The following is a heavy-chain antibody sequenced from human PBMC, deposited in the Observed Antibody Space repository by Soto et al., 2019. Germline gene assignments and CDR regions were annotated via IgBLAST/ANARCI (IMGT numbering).Heavy chain of an antibody. CDR2: IYYSGST. J-gene: IGHJ4*02. Sequence: QVQLQESGPGLVKHSETLSLTCTVSGGSISSYYWSWIRQPPGKGLEWIGYIYYSGSTNYNPSLKSRVTISVDTSKNQFPLKLSSVTAADTAVYYCARLDVEMATITIFDYWGQGTLVTVSS. D-gene: IGHD5-12*01. CDR3: ARLDVEMATITIFDY. V-gene: IGHV4-59*08. CDR1: GGSISSYY.